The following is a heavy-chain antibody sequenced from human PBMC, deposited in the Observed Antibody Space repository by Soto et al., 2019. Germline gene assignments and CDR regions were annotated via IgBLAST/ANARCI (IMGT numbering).Heavy chain of an antibody. D-gene: IGHD5-18*01. Sequence: PGGSLRLSCAASGFTVSSNYMSWVRQAPGKGLEWVSVIGSGGSTYYADSVKGRFTISRDNSKNTLYLQMNSLRAEDTAVYYCAKRAYSGLILHYMDVWGKGTTVTVSS. J-gene: IGHJ6*03. CDR3: AKRAYSGLILHYMDV. CDR2: IGSGGST. V-gene: IGHV3-53*01. CDR1: GFTVSSNY.